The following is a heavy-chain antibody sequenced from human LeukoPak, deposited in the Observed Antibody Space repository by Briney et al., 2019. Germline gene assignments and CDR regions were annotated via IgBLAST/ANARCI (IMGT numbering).Heavy chain of an antibody. CDR3: AKDRPPYCSSTSWREANDY. Sequence: PGGYLSCSSAASAFTFCSNGMDWHRHGQGNGLEGVAFIRCGGSNKYYADSVKSRFNISRDNSKNTLYLQMTSLRAEDTAVYYCAKDRPPYCSSTSWREANDYWGQGNLVTVSS. CDR1: AFTFCSNG. D-gene: IGHD2-2*01. CDR2: IRCGGSNK. J-gene: IGHJ4*02. V-gene: IGHV3-30*02.